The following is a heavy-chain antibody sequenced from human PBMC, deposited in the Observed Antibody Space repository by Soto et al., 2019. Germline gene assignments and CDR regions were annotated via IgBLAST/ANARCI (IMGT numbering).Heavy chain of an antibody. V-gene: IGHV3-74*01. D-gene: IGHD1-26*01. CDR2: IYFDGITT. J-gene: IGHJ4*02. CDR1: GFTVNTHW. CDR3: ARGGEMGVDY. Sequence: PGGSLRLSCTASGFTVNTHWMHWVRQAPGKGLVWVSRIYFDGITTNYADSVKGRLTVSRDNAKNTVYPHVNTLRDEDTAVYYCARGGEMGVDYWGQGTLVTVSS.